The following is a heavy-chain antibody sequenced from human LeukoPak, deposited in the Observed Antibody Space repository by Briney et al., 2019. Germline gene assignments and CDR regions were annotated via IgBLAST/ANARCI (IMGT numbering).Heavy chain of an antibody. Sequence: SETLSLTCTVSGGSISSYYWTWIRQPPGKGLEWIGSIYYSGTTNYNPSLKSRVTISVDTSKNQFSLRLSSVTAADTAVYYCARVVYSGYDFRGAMDVWGKGTTVTVSS. V-gene: IGHV4-59*08. CDR2: IYYSGTT. D-gene: IGHD5-12*01. CDR3: ARVVYSGYDFRGAMDV. CDR1: GGSISSYY. J-gene: IGHJ6*03.